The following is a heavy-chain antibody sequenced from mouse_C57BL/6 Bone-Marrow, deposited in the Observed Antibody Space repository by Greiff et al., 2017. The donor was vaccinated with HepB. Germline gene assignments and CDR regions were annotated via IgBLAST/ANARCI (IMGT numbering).Heavy chain of an antibody. J-gene: IGHJ2*01. CDR3: TTGYDGGLDY. CDR1: GYTFTDYE. CDR2: IDPETGGT. Sequence: LQESGAELVRPGASVTLSCKASGYTFTDYEMHWVKQTPVHGLEWIGAIDPETGGTAYNQKFKGKAILTADKSSSTAYMELRSLTSEDSAVYYCTTGYDGGLDYWGQGTTLTVSS. D-gene: IGHD2-2*01. V-gene: IGHV1-15*01.